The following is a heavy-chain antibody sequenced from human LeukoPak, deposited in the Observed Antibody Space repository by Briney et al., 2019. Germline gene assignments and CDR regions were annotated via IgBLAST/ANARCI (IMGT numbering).Heavy chain of an antibody. Sequence: GGSLRLSCVAAGFTFSCYGMHWVRQAPGKGLEWVAVISNDGSNKYYADSVKGRFTISRDNSKNTLYLQMNSLRAEDTAVYYCAKGRGAFDIWGQGTMVTVSS. V-gene: IGHV3-30*18. CDR3: AKGRGAFDI. CDR1: GFTFSCYG. J-gene: IGHJ3*02. CDR2: ISNDGSNK. D-gene: IGHD3-10*01.